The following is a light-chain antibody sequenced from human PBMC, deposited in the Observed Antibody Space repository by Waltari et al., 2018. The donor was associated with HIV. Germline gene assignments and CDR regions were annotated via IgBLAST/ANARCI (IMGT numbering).Light chain of an antibody. Sequence: NFMLTQPPSVSESPGKTVTISSTRPRRTLARNYDSWYQQRPGSSPTTVIYKDDQRPSGVPDRFSGSIDSSSNSASLTISGLRTEDEADYYCQSYDNENPVLFGGGTKLTVL. CDR3: QSYDNENPVL. CDR1: RRTLARNY. V-gene: IGLV6-57*01. CDR2: KDD. J-gene: IGLJ2*01.